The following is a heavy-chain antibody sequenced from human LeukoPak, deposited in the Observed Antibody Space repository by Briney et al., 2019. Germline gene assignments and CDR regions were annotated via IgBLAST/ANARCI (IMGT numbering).Heavy chain of an antibody. CDR3: ARVMYTSSAGGWFDP. V-gene: IGHV3-72*01. D-gene: IGHD6-6*01. J-gene: IGHJ5*02. Sequence: GGSLRLSCAASGFTFSDHYMDWVRQAPGKGLEWVGRIGSKANSYTTTYAASVKGRFTILGDDSKNSLYLQINSLKTEDTAVYYCARVMYTSSAGGWFDPWGQGTLVTVSS. CDR2: IGSKANSYTT. CDR1: GFTFSDHY.